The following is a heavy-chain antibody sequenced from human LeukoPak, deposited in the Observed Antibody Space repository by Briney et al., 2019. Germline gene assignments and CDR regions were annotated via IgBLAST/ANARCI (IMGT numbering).Heavy chain of an antibody. CDR3: ARDLSPVVPAATYYYYYMDV. CDR1: GYTFTSYY. V-gene: IGHV1-2*02. CDR2: INPNSGGT. J-gene: IGHJ6*03. D-gene: IGHD2-2*01. Sequence: ASVKVSCKASGYTFTSYYMHWVRQAPGQGLEWMGIINPNSGGTNYAQKFQGRVTMTRDTSISTAYMELSRLRSDDTAVYYCARDLSPVVPAATYYYYYMDVWGKGTTVTVSS.